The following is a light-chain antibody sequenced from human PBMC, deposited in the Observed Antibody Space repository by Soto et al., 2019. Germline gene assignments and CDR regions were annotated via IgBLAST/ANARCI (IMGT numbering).Light chain of an antibody. Sequence: IVMTQSPLSLPVTPGEPASISCRSSQSLLHSNGYNYLDWYLQKEGQSPQLLIYLGSNRASGVPERFRATGSGTGFRLKIIRVEAEDVGVYYCMHALQARLTVGQGTTVDIK. J-gene: IGKJ1*01. CDR2: LGS. CDR1: QSLLHSNGYNY. V-gene: IGKV2-28*01. CDR3: MHALQARLT.